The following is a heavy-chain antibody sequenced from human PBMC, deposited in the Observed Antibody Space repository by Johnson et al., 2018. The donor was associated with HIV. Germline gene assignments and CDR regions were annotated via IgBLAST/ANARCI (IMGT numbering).Heavy chain of an antibody. D-gene: IGHD4-17*01. V-gene: IGHV3-30*09. CDR2: ISYDGSNK. CDR1: GFTFSSYA. Sequence: QVQLVESGGGVVQPGRSLRLSCAASGFTFSSYAMHWVRQAPGKGLEWVEVISYDGSNKYYADSVKGRFAISRDNSKNTLYLQMNSLRAEDTAVYYCAKDQGYAHDYGDHNAFDIWGQGTRVTVSS. CDR3: AKDQGYAHDYGDHNAFDI. J-gene: IGHJ3*02.